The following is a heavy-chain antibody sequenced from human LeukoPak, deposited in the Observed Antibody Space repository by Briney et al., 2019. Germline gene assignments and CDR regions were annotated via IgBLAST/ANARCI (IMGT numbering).Heavy chain of an antibody. D-gene: IGHD6-13*01. CDR3: ARGPRAYKYSSSWYFDY. J-gene: IGHJ4*02. V-gene: IGHV3-21*01. CDR2: ISSSSSYI. Sequence: PGGSLRLSCAASGFTFSNYSMNWVRQAPGKGLGWVSSISSSSSYIYYADSVKGRFTISRDNAKNSLYLQMNSLRAEDTAVYYCARGPRAYKYSSSWYFDYWGQGTLVTVSS. CDR1: GFTFSNYS.